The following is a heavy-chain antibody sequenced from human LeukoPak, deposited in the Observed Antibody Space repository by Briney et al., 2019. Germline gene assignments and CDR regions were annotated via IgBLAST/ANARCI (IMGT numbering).Heavy chain of an antibody. CDR2: IIPILGIA. CDR3: ARTFGVRGVIRAPFDY. Sequence: SVKVSCKASGGTFSSYAISWVRQAPGQGLEWMGRIIPILGIANYAQKFQGRVTITADKSTSTAYMELSSLRSEDTAVYYCARTFGVRGVIRAPFDYWGQGTLVTVSS. D-gene: IGHD3-10*01. V-gene: IGHV1-69*04. J-gene: IGHJ4*02. CDR1: GGTFSSYA.